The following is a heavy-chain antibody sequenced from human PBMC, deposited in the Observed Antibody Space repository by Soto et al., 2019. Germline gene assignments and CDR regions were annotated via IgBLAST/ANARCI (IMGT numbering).Heavy chain of an antibody. CDR1: GGTFSSYA. CDR2: IIPIFGTA. CDR3: VRSPGYSSSWYDAFDI. D-gene: IGHD6-13*01. V-gene: IGHV1-69*13. J-gene: IGHJ3*02. Sequence: ASVKVSCKASGGTFSSYAISWVRQAPGQGLEWMGGIIPIFGTANYAQKFQGRVTITADESTSTAYMELSSLRSEDTAVYYCVRSPGYSSSWYDAFDIWGQGTMVTVSS.